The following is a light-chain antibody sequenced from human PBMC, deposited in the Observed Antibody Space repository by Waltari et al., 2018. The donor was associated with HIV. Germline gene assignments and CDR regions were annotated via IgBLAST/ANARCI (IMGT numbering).Light chain of an antibody. CDR3: AAWDDNLNGEVV. CDR2: GNT. J-gene: IGLJ2*01. Sequence: QSVLTQPPSASGTPGQRVPIPCSGRNSNIGSNTVNWYQQLPGTAPKLLIYGNTQRPSEVPDRFTGSESSSSAALAISGIQSGDEADCYCAAWDDNLNGEVVFGGETKLTVL. V-gene: IGLV1-44*01. CDR1: NSNIGSNT.